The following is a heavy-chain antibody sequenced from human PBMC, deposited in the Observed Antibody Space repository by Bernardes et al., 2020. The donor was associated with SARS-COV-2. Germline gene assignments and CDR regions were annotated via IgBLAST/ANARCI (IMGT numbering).Heavy chain of an antibody. CDR2: INPSGGST. V-gene: IGHV1-46*01. CDR3: ARDLSILTGYYIFSAQRICYGMDV. J-gene: IGHJ6*02. Sequence: ASVKVSCKASGYTFTSYYMHWVRQAPGQGLEWMGIINPSGGSTSYAQKFQGRVTMTRDTSTSTVYMELSSLRSEDTAVYYCARDLSILTGYYIFSAQRICYGMDVWGQGTTVTVSS. D-gene: IGHD3-9*01. CDR1: GYTFTSYY.